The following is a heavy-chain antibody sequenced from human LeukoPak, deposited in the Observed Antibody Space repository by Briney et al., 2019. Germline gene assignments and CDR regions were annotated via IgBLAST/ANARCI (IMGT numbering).Heavy chain of an antibody. CDR3: ARAGTHNSGWYGDNWFDP. J-gene: IGHJ5*02. CDR1: GGSISTYY. Sequence: SETLSLTCTVSGGSISTYYWSWIRQPPGKGLEWIGYMYSSGSTNYNPSLNSRVTISVDTSKNQFSLKLNSVTAADTAVYYCARAGTHNSGWYGDNWFDPWGQGTLVTVSS. D-gene: IGHD6-19*01. V-gene: IGHV4-59*01. CDR2: MYSSGST.